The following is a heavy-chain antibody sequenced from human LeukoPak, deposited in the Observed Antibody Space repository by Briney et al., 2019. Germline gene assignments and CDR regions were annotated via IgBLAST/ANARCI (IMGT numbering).Heavy chain of an antibody. CDR1: GYMFTNYD. Sequence: ASVKVSCKASGYMFTNYDINWVRQATGQGLEWMGCMNPQSGNTGYAQKFRGRVTITRETSITTAYMELSSLRSEDTAVYYCARGPNYSNFGSAYYYMDVWGKGTTVTVSS. D-gene: IGHD4-11*01. J-gene: IGHJ6*03. V-gene: IGHV1-8*03. CDR3: ARGPNYSNFGSAYYYMDV. CDR2: MNPQSGNT.